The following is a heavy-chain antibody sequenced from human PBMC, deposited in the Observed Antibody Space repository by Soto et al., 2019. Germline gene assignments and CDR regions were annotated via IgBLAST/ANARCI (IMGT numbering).Heavy chain of an antibody. CDR3: ARSYCTNGVCYPGNWFDP. V-gene: IGHV4-59*01. CDR2: IYYSGST. Sequence: SETLSLTCTVSGGSISSYYWSWIRQPPGKGLEWTGYIYYSGSTNYNPSLKSRVTISVDTSKNQFSLKLSSVTAADTAVYYCARSYCTNGVCYPGNWFDPWGQGTLVTVSS. D-gene: IGHD2-8*01. CDR1: GGSISSYY. J-gene: IGHJ5*02.